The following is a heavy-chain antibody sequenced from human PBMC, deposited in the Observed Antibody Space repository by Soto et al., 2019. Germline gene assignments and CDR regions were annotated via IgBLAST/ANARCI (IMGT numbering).Heavy chain of an antibody. D-gene: IGHD3-22*01. CDR2: IKEDGGKT. V-gene: IGHV3-7*04. CDR3: SRDYYGPGPD. CDR1: GLTLSRYW. J-gene: IGHJ4*02. Sequence: EVQLVESGGGLVQPGGSLRLSCVASGLTLSRYWMSWVRQAPGKGLEWVANIKEDGGKTYYVDSVKGRFTISRDNAKNSVYLQMNSLRVEDTAVYYCSRDYYGPGPDWGQGTLVMVSS.